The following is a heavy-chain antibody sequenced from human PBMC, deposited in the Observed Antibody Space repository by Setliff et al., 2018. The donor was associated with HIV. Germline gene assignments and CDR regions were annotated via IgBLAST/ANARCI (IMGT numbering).Heavy chain of an antibody. CDR3: ARRGSSWYSHWFDP. CDR2: INLGGST. Sequence: SETLSLTCAVYGGSFSNYYWSWIRQPPGKGLEWIGEINLGGSTNYKASLKSRVTISVDTSKSQFSLNVKSMTAADMAIYYCARRGSSWYSHWFDPWGQGTLVTVSS. V-gene: IGHV4-34*01. J-gene: IGHJ5*02. CDR1: GGSFSNYY. D-gene: IGHD6-13*01.